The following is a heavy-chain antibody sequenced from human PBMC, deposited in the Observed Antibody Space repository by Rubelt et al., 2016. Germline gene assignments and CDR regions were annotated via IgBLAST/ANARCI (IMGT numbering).Heavy chain of an antibody. D-gene: IGHD6-13*01. CDR1: GYSFTSYW. Sequence: GSGYSFTSYWIGWVRQMPGKGLEWMGLIYPGDSDTRYSPSFQGQVTISADKSTSTAYLQWSSLKASDTAMYYCARHSMPGIAASSVDYWGQGTLVTVSS. J-gene: IGHJ4*02. CDR2: IYPGDSDT. V-gene: IGHV5-51*01. CDR3: ARHSMPGIAASSVDY.